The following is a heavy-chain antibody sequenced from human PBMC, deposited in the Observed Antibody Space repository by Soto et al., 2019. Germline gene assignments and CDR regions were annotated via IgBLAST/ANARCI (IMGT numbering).Heavy chain of an antibody. J-gene: IGHJ5*02. D-gene: IGHD2-15*01. V-gene: IGHV1-18*01. CDR1: GYTFTSYG. CDR3: ARDRYCSGGSCYLGWFDP. Sequence: ASVKVSCKASGYTFTSYGISWVRQAPGQGLEWMGWISAYNGNTNYAQKLQGRVTMTTDTSTSTAHMELRSLRSDDTAVYYCARDRYCSGGSCYLGWFDPWGQGTLVTVSS. CDR2: ISAYNGNT.